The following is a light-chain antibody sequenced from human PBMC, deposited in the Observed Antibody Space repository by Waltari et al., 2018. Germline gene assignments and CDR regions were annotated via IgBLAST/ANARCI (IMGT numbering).Light chain of an antibody. CDR3: QQYYSTPPT. V-gene: IGKV4-1*01. J-gene: IGKJ2*01. CDR1: QSVFYSSNNKNY. CDR2: WAS. Sequence: DIVMTQSPDSLAVSLGERATINCKSSQSVFYSSNNKNYLAWYQQKPGQPPNLLIYWASPRESGVPDRFSGSGSGTDFTLTISSLQAEDVAVYYCQQYYSTPPTFGQGTKLEIK.